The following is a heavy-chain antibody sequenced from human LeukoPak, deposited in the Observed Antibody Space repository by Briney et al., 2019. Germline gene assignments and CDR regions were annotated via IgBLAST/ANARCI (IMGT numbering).Heavy chain of an antibody. Sequence: GGSLRLSCAASGFTFSNAWMSWVRQAPGKGLEWVGRIKSKTDGGTTDHAAPVKGRFTISRDDSKNTLYLQMNSLKTEDTAVYYCTTGVVVTSFDYWGQGTLVTVSS. J-gene: IGHJ4*02. CDR3: TTGVVVTSFDY. V-gene: IGHV3-15*01. CDR1: GFTFSNAW. CDR2: IKSKTDGGTT. D-gene: IGHD3-22*01.